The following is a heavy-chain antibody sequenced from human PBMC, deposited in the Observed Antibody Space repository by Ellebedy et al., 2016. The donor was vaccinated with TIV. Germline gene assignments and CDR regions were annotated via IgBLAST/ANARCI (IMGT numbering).Heavy chain of an antibody. CDR2: IKEDGSDK. J-gene: IGHJ3*02. Sequence: GESLKISCAASGFTFSRCWMSWVRQAPGKGLEWVANIKEDGSDKYYVDSVKGRFTISRANAKNSLYLQMNSLRAEDTAVFYCATRLMDDSSGRGAFGIWGQGTMVTVSS. CDR3: ATRLMDDSSGRGAFGI. CDR1: GFTFSRCW. D-gene: IGHD3-22*01. V-gene: IGHV3-7*01.